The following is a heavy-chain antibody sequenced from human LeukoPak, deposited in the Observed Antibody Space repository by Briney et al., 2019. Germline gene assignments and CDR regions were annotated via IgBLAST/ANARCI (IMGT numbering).Heavy chain of an antibody. CDR2: IYSGGST. CDR3: ARSAGTTRFYCGMDV. Sequence: GGSLRLSCAASGFTVSSNYMSWVRQAPGKGLEWVSVIYSGGSTYYADSVKGRFTISRHNSKNTLYLQMNSLRAEDTAVYYCARSAGTTRFYCGMDVWGQGTTVTVSS. D-gene: IGHD1-7*01. V-gene: IGHV3-53*04. J-gene: IGHJ6*02. CDR1: GFTVSSNY.